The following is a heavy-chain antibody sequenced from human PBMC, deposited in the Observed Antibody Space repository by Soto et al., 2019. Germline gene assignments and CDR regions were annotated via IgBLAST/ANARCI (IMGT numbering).Heavy chain of an antibody. Sequence: PSETLSLTCTVSGGSISSGGYYWSWIRQHPGKGLEWIGYIYYSGSTYYNPSLKSRVTISVDTSKNQFSLKLSSVTAADTAVYYCARDSMLIAALDYWGQGTLVTVSS. CDR2: IYYSGST. J-gene: IGHJ4*02. CDR1: GGSISSGGYY. D-gene: IGHD6-6*01. CDR3: ARDSMLIAALDY. V-gene: IGHV4-31*03.